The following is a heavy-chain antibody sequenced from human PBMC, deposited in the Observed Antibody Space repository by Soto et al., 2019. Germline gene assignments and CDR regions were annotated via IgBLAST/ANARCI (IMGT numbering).Heavy chain of an antibody. CDR2: IKSKAAGGTA. CDR3: SPGMAAGAY. D-gene: IGHD6-13*01. J-gene: IGHJ4*02. V-gene: IGHV3-15*07. CDR1: GLTFTDAW. Sequence: EVQLVESGGGLVAPGGSLRLACAVTGLTFTDAWMNWMRQAPGKGPEWVGRIKSKAAGGTADYAAAVTDRFPPSREASKNMLCLQPNTPTAADAAGHYCSPGMAAGAYWGQGTLVTVSS.